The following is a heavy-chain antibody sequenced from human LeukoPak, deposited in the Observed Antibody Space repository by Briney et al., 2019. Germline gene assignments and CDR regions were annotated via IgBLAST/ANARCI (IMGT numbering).Heavy chain of an antibody. CDR2: MYYSGST. J-gene: IGHJ5*02. CDR1: GASISSYH. Sequence: PSETLSLTCTVSGASISSYHWSWVRQPPGKGLEWIGYMYYSGSTNYNPSLKRRVTISLDTSKNQFSLKLRSVTAADTAVYYCARHDAQITMVPLFDPWGQGTLVTVSS. V-gene: IGHV4-59*08. D-gene: IGHD3-10*01. CDR3: ARHDAQITMVPLFDP.